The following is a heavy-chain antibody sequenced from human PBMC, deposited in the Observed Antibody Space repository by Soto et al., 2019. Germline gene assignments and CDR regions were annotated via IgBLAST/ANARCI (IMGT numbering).Heavy chain of an antibody. CDR3: ARAMDCISTSCYVSWFDP. J-gene: IGHJ5*02. CDR1: GGSISSGDYY. Sequence: QVQLQESGPGLVKPSQTLSLTCTVSGGSISSGDYYWSWIRQPPGKGLEWIGYIYYSGSTYYNPSLTRRVTIPVDTSKNQFSLTLSSVTAADTAVYYCARAMDCISTSCYVSWFDPWGQGTLVTVSS. V-gene: IGHV4-30-4*01. CDR2: IYYSGST. D-gene: IGHD2-2*01.